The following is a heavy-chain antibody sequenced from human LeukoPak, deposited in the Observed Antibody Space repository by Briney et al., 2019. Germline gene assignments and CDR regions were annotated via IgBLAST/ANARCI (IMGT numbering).Heavy chain of an antibody. Sequence: GESLKISCKGSGYSFTSYWIGWVRQMPGKGLEWMGIIYPGDSDTRYSPSFQGQVTISADKSISTAYLQWSSLKASDTAMYYCARLGVVEMATDAFDIWGQGTMVTVSS. D-gene: IGHD5-24*01. CDR2: IYPGDSDT. CDR3: ARLGVVEMATDAFDI. V-gene: IGHV5-51*01. CDR1: GYSFTSYW. J-gene: IGHJ3*02.